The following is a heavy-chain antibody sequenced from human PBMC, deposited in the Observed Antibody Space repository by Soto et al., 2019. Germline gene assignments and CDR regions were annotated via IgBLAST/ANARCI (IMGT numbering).Heavy chain of an antibody. D-gene: IGHD2-15*01. J-gene: IGHJ3*02. CDR3: ARDQIHFGEFCGGSCLADLDSFYI. CDR1: GYTFTSYG. V-gene: IGHV1-18*01. Sequence: QVQLVQSGAEVKKPGASVKVSCKASGYTFTSYGISWVRQAPGQGHEWMGWISAYNGNTNYAQKLQGRVTMTTHTSTSTAYMELRSLRSNDTAVYYCARDQIHFGEFCGGSCLADLDSFYIWGQGRMVTVSS. CDR2: ISAYNGNT.